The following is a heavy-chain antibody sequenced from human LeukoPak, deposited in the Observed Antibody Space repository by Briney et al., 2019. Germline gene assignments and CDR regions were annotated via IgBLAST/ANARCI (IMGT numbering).Heavy chain of an antibody. CDR2: IRDTGGST. Sequence: GGSLRLSCAASGFKFSKYGMNWVRQAPGLGLEWVSGIRDTGGSTYYADSVRGRFTISRDNSKKTVYLHMNSLRAEDTAVYYCAKAEGTLMIRWYFDLWGRGTLVTVSS. CDR1: GFKFSKYG. V-gene: IGHV3-23*01. CDR3: AKAEGTLMIRWYFDL. D-gene: IGHD3-10*01. J-gene: IGHJ2*01.